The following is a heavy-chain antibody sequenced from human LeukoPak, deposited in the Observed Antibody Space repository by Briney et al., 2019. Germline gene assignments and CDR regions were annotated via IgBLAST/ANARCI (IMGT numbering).Heavy chain of an antibody. CDR1: GGSFSGYY. CDR3: ARANQYYDFWSGYRRSKFDP. Sequence: SETLSLTCAVYGGSFSGYYWSWIRQPPGKGLEWIGEINHSGSTNYNPSLKSRVTISVDTSKNQFSLKLSSVTAADTAVYYCARANQYYDFWSGYRRSKFDPWGQGTLVTVSS. V-gene: IGHV4-34*01. D-gene: IGHD3-3*01. CDR2: INHSGST. J-gene: IGHJ5*02.